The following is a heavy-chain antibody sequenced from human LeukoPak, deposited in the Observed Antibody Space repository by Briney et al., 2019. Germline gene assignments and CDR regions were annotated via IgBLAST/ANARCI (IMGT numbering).Heavy chain of an antibody. J-gene: IGHJ4*02. CDR2: TSSNGGST. CDR3: VKDDYCSGGSCHVVPIDY. Sequence: GGSLRLSCSASGFTFSSYAMHWVRQAPGKGLEYVSATSSNGGSTYYADSVKGRFTISRDNSKNTLYLQMSSLRAEDTAVYYCVKDDYCSGGSCHVVPIDYWGQGTLVTVSS. CDR1: GFTFSSYA. D-gene: IGHD2-15*01. V-gene: IGHV3-64D*06.